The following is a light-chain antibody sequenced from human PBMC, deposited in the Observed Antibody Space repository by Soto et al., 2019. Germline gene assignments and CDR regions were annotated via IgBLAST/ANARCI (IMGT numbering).Light chain of an antibody. CDR2: DSS. CDR1: QSVCTG. CDR3: QQRADWPIT. Sequence: EIVLTQSPDTLSLCPGERATLSCRASQSVCTGLACYQEKPGQAPRLLISDSSNRATGIPARFSGSGSGTDFTLTISGLEPDDFALYFCQQRADWPITFGPGTKVDIK. J-gene: IGKJ3*01. V-gene: IGKV3-11*01.